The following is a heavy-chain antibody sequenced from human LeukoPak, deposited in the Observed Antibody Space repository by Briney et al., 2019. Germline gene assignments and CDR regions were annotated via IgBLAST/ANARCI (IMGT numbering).Heavy chain of an antibody. CDR3: AKDGVILAPGIYWYMDV. J-gene: IGHJ6*03. CDR1: GFTFSDYG. D-gene: IGHD3-16*02. V-gene: IGHV3-30*18. Sequence: GGSLRLSCAASGFTFSDYGVHWVRQAPGKGLEWVAVISIGGGYEHYADSVKGRFTISRDNSKNTLYLEMNSLRAEDTAVFYCAKDGVILAPGIYWYMDVWGRGTTVTVSS. CDR2: ISIGGGYE.